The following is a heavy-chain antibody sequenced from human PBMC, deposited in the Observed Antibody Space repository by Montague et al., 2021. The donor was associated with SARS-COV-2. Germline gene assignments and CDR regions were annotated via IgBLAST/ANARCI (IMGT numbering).Heavy chain of an antibody. CDR2: ISGSADGT. CDR3: AKDRQGAPHHIYSFDY. CDR1: GFTFSTYA. V-gene: IGHV3-23*01. Sequence: SLRLSCAASGFTFSTYAMRWVRQAPGKGLEWVSGISGSADGTYYADSVKGRFTISRDDSKNTVYLQMNGLSAEDTAEYSCAKDRQGAPHHIYSFDYWGQGALVTVSS. J-gene: IGHJ4*02. D-gene: IGHD1-14*01.